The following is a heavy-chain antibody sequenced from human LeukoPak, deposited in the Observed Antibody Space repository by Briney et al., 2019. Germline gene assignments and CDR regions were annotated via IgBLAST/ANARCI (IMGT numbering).Heavy chain of an antibody. CDR3: AREPALYYFDY. J-gene: IGHJ4*02. CDR2: VSSSSSYI. V-gene: IGHV3-21*01. Sequence: GGSLRLSCAASGFTFSIYSMNWVRPAPGKGLEWVSSVSSSSSYIYYADSVNGLFTISRDNAKNSLYLQMNSLRADDTAVYYCAREPALYYFDYWGQGTLVTVSS. D-gene: IGHD2-2*01. CDR1: GFTFSIYS.